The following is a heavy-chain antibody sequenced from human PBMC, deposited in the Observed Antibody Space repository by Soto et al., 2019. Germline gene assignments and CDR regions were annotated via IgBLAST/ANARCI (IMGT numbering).Heavy chain of an antibody. V-gene: IGHV3-9*01. CDR3: VPDYFYYGMDV. J-gene: IGHJ6*02. Sequence: PGESLRLSCAASRFTFDDYAMHWVRQAPGKGLEWVSGISWNSGSIDYADSVKGRFTISRDNAKNSLYLQMNSLKAEDTALYYCVPDYFYYGMDVWGQGTTVTVSS. CDR1: RFTFDDYA. CDR2: ISWNSGSI.